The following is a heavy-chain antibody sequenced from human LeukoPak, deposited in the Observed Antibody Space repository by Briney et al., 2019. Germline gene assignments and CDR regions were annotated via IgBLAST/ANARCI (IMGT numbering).Heavy chain of an antibody. V-gene: IGHV4-59*01. CDR2: ISYSGST. Sequence: SETQSLTCTVSGGSISSYYWSWIRQPPGKGLEWIGYISYSGSTNYNPSLKSRVTISVDTSKNQFSLKLSSVTAADTAVYYCARGYTSPWDWGQGTLVTVSS. D-gene: IGHD3-16*02. J-gene: IGHJ4*02. CDR1: GGSISSYY. CDR3: ARGYTSPWD.